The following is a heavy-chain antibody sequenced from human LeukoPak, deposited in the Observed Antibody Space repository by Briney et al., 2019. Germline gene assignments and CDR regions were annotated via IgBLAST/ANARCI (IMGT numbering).Heavy chain of an antibody. CDR2: ISSSSSYI. D-gene: IGHD5-12*01. Sequence: GGSLRLSCAASGFTFSSYAMSWVRQAPGKGLEWVSSISSSSSYIYYADSVKGRFTISRDNAKNSLYLQMNSLRAEDTAVYYCARDSSGYQYYYYMDVWGKGTTVTVSS. CDR1: GFTFSSYA. V-gene: IGHV3-21*01. CDR3: ARDSSGYQYYYYMDV. J-gene: IGHJ6*03.